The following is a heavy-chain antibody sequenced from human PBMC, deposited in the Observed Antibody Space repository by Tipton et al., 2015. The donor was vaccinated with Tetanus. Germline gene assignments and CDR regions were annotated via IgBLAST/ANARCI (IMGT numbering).Heavy chain of an antibody. D-gene: IGHD2-15*01. CDR2: IYYSGST. CDR3: ARGGLGEVGY. Sequence: PGLVKPSETLPLTCTVSGGSISSYYWSWIRQPPGKGLEWIGYIYYSGSTNYNPSLKSRVTISVDTSKNQFSLKLSSVTAADTAVYYCARGGLGEVGYWGQGTLVTVSS. CDR1: GGSISSYY. V-gene: IGHV4-59*01. J-gene: IGHJ4*02.